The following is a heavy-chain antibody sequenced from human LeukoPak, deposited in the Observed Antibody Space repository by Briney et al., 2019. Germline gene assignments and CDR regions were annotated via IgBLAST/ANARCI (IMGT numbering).Heavy chain of an antibody. Sequence: SETLSLTCTVSGGSISCYYWSWIRQPAGKGLEWIGRIYTSGSTNYNPSLKSRVTMSVDTSKNQFSLKLSSVTAADTAVYYCARDRGGSSWYERYYYYMDVWGKGTTVTVSS. V-gene: IGHV4-4*07. CDR3: ARDRGGSSWYERYYYYMDV. CDR2: IYTSGST. D-gene: IGHD6-13*01. J-gene: IGHJ6*03. CDR1: GGSISCYY.